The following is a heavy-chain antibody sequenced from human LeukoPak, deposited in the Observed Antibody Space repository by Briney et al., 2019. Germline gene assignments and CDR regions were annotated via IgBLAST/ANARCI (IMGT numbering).Heavy chain of an antibody. J-gene: IGHJ4*02. CDR3: ARRQRYCSGGSCTYYFDY. V-gene: IGHV4-59*01. D-gene: IGHD2-15*01. Sequence: SETLSLTCTVSGGSISSYYWSWIRQPPGRGLEWIGYIYYSGSTNYNPSLKSRVTTSVDTSKNQFSLKLSSVTAADTAVYYCARRQRYCSGGSCTYYFDYWGQGALVTVSS. CDR1: GGSISSYY. CDR2: IYYSGST.